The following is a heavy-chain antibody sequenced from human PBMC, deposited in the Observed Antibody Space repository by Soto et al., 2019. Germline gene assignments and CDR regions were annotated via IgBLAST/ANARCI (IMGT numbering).Heavy chain of an antibody. CDR3: ARGGYSYGHYYFDY. V-gene: IGHV4-34*01. Sequence: WIRQPPGKGLEWIGEINHSGSTNYNPSLKSRVTISVDTSKNQFSLKLSSVTAADTAVYYCARGGYSYGHYYFDYWGQGTLVTVSS. J-gene: IGHJ4*02. D-gene: IGHD5-18*01. CDR2: INHSGST.